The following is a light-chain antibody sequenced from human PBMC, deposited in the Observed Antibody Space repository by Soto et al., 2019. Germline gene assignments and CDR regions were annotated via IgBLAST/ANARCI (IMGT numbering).Light chain of an antibody. Sequence: ETVLTHSPGTLSLSPGERATLSCRASQSVTSNYLAWYQQRHGQAPRLLMYGAYIRATGIPDTFSGGGSGTDGTITISRVQPEDGAVYYCQQYGSSTGTFGQGTKVDIK. CDR1: QSVTSNY. J-gene: IGKJ1*01. CDR2: GAY. CDR3: QQYGSSTGT. V-gene: IGKV3-20*01.